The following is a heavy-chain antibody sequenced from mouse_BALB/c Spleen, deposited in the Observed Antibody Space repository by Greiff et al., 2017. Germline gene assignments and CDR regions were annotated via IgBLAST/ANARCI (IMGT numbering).Heavy chain of an antibody. V-gene: IGHV2-9-2*01. Sequence: QVQLKESGPGLVAPSQSLSITCTVSGFSLTSYDISWIRQPPGKGLEWLGVIWTGGGTNYNSAFMSRLSISKDNSKSQVFLKMNSLQTDDTAIYYCVKVDYDEAYWGQGTLVTVSA. CDR3: VKVDYDEAY. CDR2: IWTGGGT. CDR1: GFSLTSYD. J-gene: IGHJ3*01. D-gene: IGHD2-4*01.